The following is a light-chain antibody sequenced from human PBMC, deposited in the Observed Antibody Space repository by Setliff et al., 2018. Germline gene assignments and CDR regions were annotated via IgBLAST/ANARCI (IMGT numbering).Light chain of an antibody. CDR2: EVT. V-gene: IGLV2-8*01. CDR3: SSYAGSDNYV. J-gene: IGLJ1*01. Sequence: QSVLTQPPSASGSPGQSVTISRTGTSRDVGGYNFVSWYQQHPGKAPKLIISEVTERPSGVPDRFSGSKSGNTASLTVSGLQAEDEADYYCSSYAGSDNYVFGTGTKVTVL. CDR1: SRDVGGYNF.